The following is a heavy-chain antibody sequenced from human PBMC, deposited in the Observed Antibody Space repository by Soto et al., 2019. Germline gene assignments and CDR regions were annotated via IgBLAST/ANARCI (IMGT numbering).Heavy chain of an antibody. D-gene: IGHD5-18*01. CDR1: GGSISSGDYY. V-gene: IGHV4-30-4*01. CDR3: ATKGGYSYGYDY. CDR2: IYYTGST. J-gene: IGHJ4*02. Sequence: SETLSLTCTVSGGSISSGDYYWSWIRQSPGKGLEWIGYIYYTGSTYYNPSLKSRLTISVDTSRNQFSLKLSSVTAADTAVYYCATKGGYSYGYDYWGQGTLVTVSS.